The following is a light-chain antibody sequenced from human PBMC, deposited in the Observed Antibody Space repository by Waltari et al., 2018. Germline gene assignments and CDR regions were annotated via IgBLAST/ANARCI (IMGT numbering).Light chain of an antibody. CDR2: EVS. Sequence: QSALTQPASVSGSPGQSITISCTGTSSDVGGYNYDSWYQQHPGKAPKLMIYEVSNRPSGVSNRFSGSKSGNTASLTISGLQAEDEADYYCSSYTSSSTFYVFGTGTKVTVL. CDR1: SSDVGGYNY. V-gene: IGLV2-14*01. CDR3: SSYTSSSTFYV. J-gene: IGLJ1*01.